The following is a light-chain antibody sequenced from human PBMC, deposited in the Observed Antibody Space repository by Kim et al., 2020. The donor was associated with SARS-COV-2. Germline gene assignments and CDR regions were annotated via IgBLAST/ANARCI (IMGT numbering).Light chain of an antibody. CDR1: SSDVGAYNY. Sequence: GQSVTISCTGTSSDVGAYNYVSWYQQHPAKAPKLLILDVTKRPSGVPDRFSGAKSGNTASLTIPGRQADDETDYYCCSNAGRYTWVFGGGTRLTVL. CDR2: DVT. CDR3: CSNAGRYTWV. V-gene: IGLV2-11*03. J-gene: IGLJ3*02.